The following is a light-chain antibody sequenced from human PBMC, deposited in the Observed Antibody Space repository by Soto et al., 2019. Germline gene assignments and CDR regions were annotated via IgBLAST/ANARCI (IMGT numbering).Light chain of an antibody. CDR3: QQRSNWPPLT. Sequence: EIVLTQSPSTLSLSAWERATLSFRASQYISTYLLWYQQKPGQAPRLLIYDASNRATGIPARFSGSGSGTDFTLTISSLEPEDFAVYYCQQRSNWPPLTFGGGTKVDIK. V-gene: IGKV3-11*01. CDR1: QYISTY. J-gene: IGKJ4*01. CDR2: DAS.